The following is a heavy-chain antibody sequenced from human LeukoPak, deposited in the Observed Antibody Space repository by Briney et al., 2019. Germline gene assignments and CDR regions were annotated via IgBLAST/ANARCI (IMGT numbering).Heavy chain of an antibody. CDR2: IYYSGST. J-gene: IGHJ6*04. CDR1: GGSISSYF. V-gene: IGHV4-59*01. CDR3: ASDNSDRAKDV. D-gene: IGHD2-15*01. Sequence: PSETLSLTCIVSGGSISSYFWSWVRQPPGKGLEWIGHIYYSGSTNYNPSLESRVTISIGTSKNQFSLKLSSVTAADTAVYYCASDNSDRAKDVWGKGTTVTVSS.